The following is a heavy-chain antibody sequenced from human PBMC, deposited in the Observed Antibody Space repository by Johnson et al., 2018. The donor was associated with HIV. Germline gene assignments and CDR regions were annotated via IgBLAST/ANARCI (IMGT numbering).Heavy chain of an antibody. CDR3: ANSDSSERKVCAFDI. CDR1: GFSFSHYG. J-gene: IGHJ3*02. D-gene: IGHD2-21*01. V-gene: IGHV3-30*02. Sequence: QVQLVESGGGVVQQGGSLRLSCVASGFSFSHYGMHWVRQGPGKGLEWVAFIPYDGSKTYYGDSVKGRLTISRDNSKNSLYLQMNSLRAEDRAVDYCANSDSSERKVCAFDIWGQGTMVTVS. CDR2: IPYDGSKT.